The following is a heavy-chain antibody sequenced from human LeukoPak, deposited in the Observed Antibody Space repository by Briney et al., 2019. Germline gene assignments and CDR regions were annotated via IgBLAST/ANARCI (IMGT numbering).Heavy chain of an antibody. CDR1: GYTFTSYG. CDR2: ISAYNGNT. CDR3: ARDRFFFGGYYYDSSGYTPRPPFDY. D-gene: IGHD3-22*01. J-gene: IGHJ4*02. V-gene: IGHV1-18*01. Sequence: VASVKVSCKASGYTFTSYGISWVRQAPGQGLEWMGWISAYNGNTNYAQKLQGRVTMTTDTSTSTAYMELRSLRSDDTAVYYCARDRFFFGGYYYDSSGYTPRPPFDYWGQGTLVTVSS.